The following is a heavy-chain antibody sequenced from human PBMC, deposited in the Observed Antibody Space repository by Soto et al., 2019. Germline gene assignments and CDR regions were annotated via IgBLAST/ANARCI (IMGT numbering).Heavy chain of an antibody. J-gene: IGHJ4*02. CDR3: ARDSRMITFGGVTPLDY. CDR1: GYTFTSYG. CDR2: ISAYNGNT. V-gene: IGHV1-18*01. Sequence: ASVKVSCKASGYTFTSYGISWVRQAPGQGLEWMGWISAYNGNTNYAQKLQGRVTMTTDTSTSTAYMELRSLRSDDTAVYYCARDSRMITFGGVTPLDYWGQGTLVTVS. D-gene: IGHD3-16*01.